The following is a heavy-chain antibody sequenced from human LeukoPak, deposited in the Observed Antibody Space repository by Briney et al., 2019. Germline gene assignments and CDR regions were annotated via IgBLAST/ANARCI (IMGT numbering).Heavy chain of an antibody. CDR1: GDSIPSGTYY. D-gene: IGHD3-3*01. J-gene: IGHJ3*02. CDR2: ISNSGNSS. V-gene: IGHV4-61*02. CDR3: ARRVTIFGVVGTFDI. Sequence: PSETLSLTCHVSGDSIPSGTYYWSWIRQAAGKGLEWIGRISNSGNSSNYNPSLKSRVTISIDTSKKQIFLELRSVTAADTAVYYCARRVTIFGVVGTFDIWGQGTTVTVSS.